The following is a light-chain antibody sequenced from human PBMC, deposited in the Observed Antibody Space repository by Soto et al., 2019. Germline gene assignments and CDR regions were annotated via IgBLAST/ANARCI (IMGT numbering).Light chain of an antibody. CDR3: QHYGDSRT. V-gene: IGKV3-20*01. Sequence: EIVVTPSPATLSVSPGERATLSCRASQSVSSYLAWYQQKPGQAPRLLIYGASGRATGIPDRFGGSGSGTDFTLTISRLEPEDFAVYYCQHYGDSRTFGQGTKVDIK. CDR2: GAS. J-gene: IGKJ1*01. CDR1: QSVSSY.